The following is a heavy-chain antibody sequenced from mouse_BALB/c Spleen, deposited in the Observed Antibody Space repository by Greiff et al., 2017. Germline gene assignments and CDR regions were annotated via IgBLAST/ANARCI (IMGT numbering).Heavy chain of an antibody. J-gene: IGHJ3*01. CDR3: ARENKYGNYVAY. CDR1: GFNIKDTY. Sequence: VQLKESGAELVKPGASVKLSCTASGFNIKDTYMHWVKQRPGQGLEWIGRIDPANGNTKYDPKFQGKATITADTSSNTAYLQLSSLTSEDTAVYYCARENKYGNYVAYWGQGTLVTVSA. V-gene: IGHV14-3*02. D-gene: IGHD2-10*02. CDR2: IDPANGNT.